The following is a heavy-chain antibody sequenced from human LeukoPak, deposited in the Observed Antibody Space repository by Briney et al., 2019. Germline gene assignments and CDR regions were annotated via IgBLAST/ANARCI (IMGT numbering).Heavy chain of an antibody. J-gene: IGHJ6*03. V-gene: IGHV1-2*02. Sequence: GASVKVSCKASGYTFTGYYMHWVRQAPGQGLEWMGWINPNSGGTNYAQKFQGRVTMTRDTSISTAYMELSRLRSDDTAVYYCAREYSYGDYYYYYMDVWGKGTTVTISS. CDR2: INPNSGGT. CDR1: GYTFTGYY. CDR3: AREYSYGDYYYYYMDV. D-gene: IGHD5-18*01.